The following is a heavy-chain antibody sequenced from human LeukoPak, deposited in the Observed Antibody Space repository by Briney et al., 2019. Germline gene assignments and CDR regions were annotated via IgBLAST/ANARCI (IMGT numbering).Heavy chain of an antibody. Sequence: PSETLSLTCTVSGGSISSSSYYWGWIRQPPGKGKEWIGSIYYSGSTYYNPSLKSRITISVDTSKNQFSLKLSSVTAADTAVYYCATQPGYCSSTSCGFIDPWGQGTLVTVSS. D-gene: IGHD2-2*01. V-gene: IGHV4-39*07. CDR3: ATQPGYCSSTSCGFIDP. J-gene: IGHJ5*02. CDR2: IYYSGST. CDR1: GGSISSSSYY.